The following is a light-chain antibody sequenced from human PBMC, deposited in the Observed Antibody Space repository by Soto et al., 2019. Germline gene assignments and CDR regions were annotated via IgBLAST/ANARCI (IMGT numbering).Light chain of an antibody. CDR3: QQYDHWPRGT. Sequence: EIVLTQSPATLSVSPGERATLSCRASQSIDTYLAWYQQKPGQAPRPLIYGASNRATGIPARFSGSGSGTEFTLTSSSRQSEDFAVYYCQQYDHWPRGTFGQGTKLEI. CDR2: GAS. V-gene: IGKV3-15*01. J-gene: IGKJ2*01. CDR1: QSIDTY.